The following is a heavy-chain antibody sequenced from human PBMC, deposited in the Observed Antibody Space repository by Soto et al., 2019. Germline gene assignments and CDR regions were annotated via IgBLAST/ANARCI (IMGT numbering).Heavy chain of an antibody. D-gene: IGHD1-26*01. V-gene: IGHV4-59*08. CDR2: VYYSGST. CDR1: GDSVSSYY. Sequence: SETLSLTCTVSGDSVSSYYWSWIRQSPGKGLEWIGYVYYSGSTNYNTSLKSRVTISLDTSKNQVYLIFNSVTAADTAVYYCAIQGSFFRWSWVFPWVQGIPVNVSS. CDR3: AIQGSFFRWSWVFP. J-gene: IGHJ5*02.